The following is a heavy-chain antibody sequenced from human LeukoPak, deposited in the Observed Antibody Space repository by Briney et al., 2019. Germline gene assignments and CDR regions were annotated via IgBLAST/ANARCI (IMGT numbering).Heavy chain of an antibody. J-gene: IGHJ5*02. CDR2: INHSGST. Sequence: SETLSLTCAVYGESFSGYYWSWIRQPPGKGLEWIGEINHSGSTNYNPSLKSRVTISVDTSKNQFSLKLSSVTAADTAVYYCARDLGHSYGYFWFDPWGQGTLVTVSS. CDR3: ARDLGHSYGYFWFDP. CDR1: GESFSGYY. D-gene: IGHD5-18*01. V-gene: IGHV4-34*01.